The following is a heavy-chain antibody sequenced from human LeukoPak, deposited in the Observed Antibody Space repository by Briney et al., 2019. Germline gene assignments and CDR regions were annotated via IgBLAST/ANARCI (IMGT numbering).Heavy chain of an antibody. J-gene: IGHJ6*04. CDR2: IKQGGSEK. Sequence: QAGGSLRLSCSASGFSFSNYAMYWVRQAPGKGLEWVANIKQGGSEKYYVDSVKGRFTISRDNAKNSLYLQMNSLRAEDTAVYYYAGDFGLRCSGGTCYSVYYYGMDVWGKGTTVTVSS. CDR1: GFSFSNYA. V-gene: IGHV3-7*03. D-gene: IGHD2-15*01. CDR3: AGDFGLRCSGGTCYSVYYYGMDV.